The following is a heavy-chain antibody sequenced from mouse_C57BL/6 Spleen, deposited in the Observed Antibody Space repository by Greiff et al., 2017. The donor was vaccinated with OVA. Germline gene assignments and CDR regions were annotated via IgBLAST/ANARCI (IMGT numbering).Heavy chain of an antibody. V-gene: IGHV14-4*01. CDR2: IDPENGDT. CDR1: GFNIKDDY. Sequence: EVMLVESGAELVRPGASVKLSCTASGFNIKDDYMHWVKQRPEQGLEWIGWIDPENGDTEYASKFQGKATITADTSSNTAYLQLSSLTSEDTAVYYCTGYYYGSRPWFAYWGQGTLVTVSA. J-gene: IGHJ3*01. D-gene: IGHD1-1*01. CDR3: TGYYYGSRPWFAY.